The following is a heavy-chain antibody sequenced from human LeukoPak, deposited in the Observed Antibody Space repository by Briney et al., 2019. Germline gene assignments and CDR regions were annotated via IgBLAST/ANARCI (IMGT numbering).Heavy chain of an antibody. V-gene: IGHV3-33*01. D-gene: IGHD3-10*01. CDR2: IWYQGSNN. J-gene: IGHJ4*02. CDR3: ARGECCRLWFGESYYFDY. CDR1: GFTFSSYG. Sequence: PEGSLRLSCAASGFTFSSYGMHWVRQAPGKGLEWVAAIWYQGSNNYYADSVKGRFTISRDNSKNTLYLQMNSLRAEDTAVYYCARGECCRLWFGESYYFDYWGQGTLVTVSS.